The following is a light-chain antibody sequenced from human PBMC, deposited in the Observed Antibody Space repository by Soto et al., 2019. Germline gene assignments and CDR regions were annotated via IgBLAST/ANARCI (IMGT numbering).Light chain of an antibody. Sequence: IQMTQSQSSVSASVGDRVTITCRASQSISSWLAWYQQKPGKAPKLLIYKASSLESGVPSRFSGSGSGTEFTLTISSLQPDDFATYYCQQYNSFSSTFGQGSKV. CDR2: KAS. J-gene: IGKJ1*01. V-gene: IGKV1-5*03. CDR1: QSISSW. CDR3: QQYNSFSST.